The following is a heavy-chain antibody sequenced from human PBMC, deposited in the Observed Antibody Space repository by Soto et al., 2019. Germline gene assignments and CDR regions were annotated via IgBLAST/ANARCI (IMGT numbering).Heavy chain of an antibody. J-gene: IGHJ4*02. D-gene: IGHD4-17*01. CDR3: ARDPDYGDYWGYFFDS. CDR2: INPTSGGT. CDR1: GYTFAAYY. Sequence: QVQLVQSGAEVKKPGASVKVSCKTSGYTFAAYYIHWIRQAPGQGLEWMGWINPTSGGTVYAQNFQKRVTMTRDTSISTAYMELRRLNSDDTAVYYCARDPDYGDYWGYFFDSWGQGTPVTVSS. V-gene: IGHV1-2*02.